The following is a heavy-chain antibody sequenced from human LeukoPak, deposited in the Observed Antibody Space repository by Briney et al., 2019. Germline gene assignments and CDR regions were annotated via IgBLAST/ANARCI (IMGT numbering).Heavy chain of an antibody. D-gene: IGHD3-22*01. CDR2: ISSSSSYI. Sequence: PGGSLRLSYAASGFTFSSYSMNWVRQAPGKGLEWVSSISSSSSYIYYADSVKGQFTISRDNAKNSLYLQMNSLRAEDTAVYYCARVDDYDGYFDYWGQGTLVTVSS. V-gene: IGHV3-21*01. CDR1: GFTFSSYS. J-gene: IGHJ4*02. CDR3: ARVDDYDGYFDY.